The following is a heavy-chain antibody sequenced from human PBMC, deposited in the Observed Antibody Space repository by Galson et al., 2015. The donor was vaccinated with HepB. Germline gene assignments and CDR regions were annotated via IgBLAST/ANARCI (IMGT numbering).Heavy chain of an antibody. CDR2: ISAYNGNT. V-gene: IGHV1-18*04. J-gene: IGHJ5*02. Sequence: SVKVSCKASGYTFTSYGISWVQQAPGQGLEWMGWISAYNGNTNYAQKLQGRVTMTTDTSTSTAYMELRSLRSDDTAVYYCARDTTMITFGGVLTPWGQGTLVTVSS. CDR1: GYTFTSYG. CDR3: ARDTTMITFGGVLTP. D-gene: IGHD3-16*01.